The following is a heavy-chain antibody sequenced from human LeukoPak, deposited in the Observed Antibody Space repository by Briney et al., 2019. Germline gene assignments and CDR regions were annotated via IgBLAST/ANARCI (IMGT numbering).Heavy chain of an antibody. Sequence: GESLKISCKGSGYSFTSYWIGWVRQMPGKGLEWMGIIYPGDSDTRYSPSFQGQVTISADKSISTAYLQWSSLKASDTAMYYCARLYGRYCSSTSCRRFGELFTSFDYWGQGTLVTVSS. CDR1: GYSFTSYW. V-gene: IGHV5-51*01. J-gene: IGHJ4*02. CDR2: IYPGDSDT. CDR3: ARLYGRYCSSTSCRRFGELFTSFDY. D-gene: IGHD2-2*01.